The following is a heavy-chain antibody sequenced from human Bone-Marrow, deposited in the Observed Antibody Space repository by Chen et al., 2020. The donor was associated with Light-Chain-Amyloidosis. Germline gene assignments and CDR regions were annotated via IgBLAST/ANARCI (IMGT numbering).Heavy chain of an antibody. CDR3: ARDPYDYVWGSYRPNNNWFDP. CDR1: GGSFSGYY. Sequence: QVQLQQWGAGLLKPSETLSLTCAVYGGSFSGYYWSWIRQPPGKGLEWIGEINHSGSTYYNPSLKSRVTISVDTSKNQFSLKLSSVTAADTAVYYCARDPYDYVWGSYRPNNNWFDPWGQGTLVTVSS. V-gene: IGHV4-34*01. D-gene: IGHD3-16*02. J-gene: IGHJ5*02. CDR2: INHSGST.